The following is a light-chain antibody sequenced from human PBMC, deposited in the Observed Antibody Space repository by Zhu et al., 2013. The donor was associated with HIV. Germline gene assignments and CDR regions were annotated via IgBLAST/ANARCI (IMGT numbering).Light chain of an antibody. CDR2: DAS. Sequence: TQSPGTLSVSPGERVTITCRASQTIDDWLAWYRQKPGKAPEVLIFDASTLKTGVPSRFSGSGSGTEFTLTITRLQPEDFATYYCQQFNSYPFTFGPGTKVDIE. J-gene: IGKJ3*01. CDR3: QQFNSYPFT. V-gene: IGKV1-5*01. CDR1: QTIDDW.